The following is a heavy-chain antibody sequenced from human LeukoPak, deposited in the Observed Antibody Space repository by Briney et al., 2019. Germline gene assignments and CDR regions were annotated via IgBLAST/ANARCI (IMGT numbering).Heavy chain of an antibody. CDR3: ARDSSSWFRGVSYFDY. D-gene: IGHD6-13*01. CDR2: IYTSGST. V-gene: IGHV4-4*07. J-gene: IGHJ4*02. Sequence: SETLSLTCSVSGDSITGYYWSWIRQPAGKGLEWIGRIYTSGSTNYNPSLKSRVTISVDTSKNQFSLKLSSVTAADTAVYYCARDSSSWFRGVSYFDYWGQGTLVTVSS. CDR1: GDSITGYY.